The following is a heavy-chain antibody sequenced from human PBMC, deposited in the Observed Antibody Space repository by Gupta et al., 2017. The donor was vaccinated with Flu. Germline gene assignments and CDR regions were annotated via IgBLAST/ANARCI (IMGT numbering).Heavy chain of an antibody. J-gene: IGHJ6*02. D-gene: IGHD2-15*01. V-gene: IGHV1-2*02. CDR1: GYTFTGYY. CDR2: INPNSGGT. Sequence: QVQLAQPGAEVKKPGASVKVSCKASGYTFTGYYMHWVRRAPGQGLEWMGWINPNSGGTNYAQKFQGRVTMTRDTSISTAYMELSRLRSDDTAVYYCARGYCSGGSCYDYYYYGMDVWGQGTTVTVSS. CDR3: ARGYCSGGSCYDYYYYGMDV.